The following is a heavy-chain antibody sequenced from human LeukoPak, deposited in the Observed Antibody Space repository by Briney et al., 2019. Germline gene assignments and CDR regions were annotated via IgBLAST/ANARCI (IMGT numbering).Heavy chain of an antibody. V-gene: IGHV3-53*01. Sequence: GRSLRLSCAASEFSVGSNYMNWVRQAPGKGLEWVSVIYTGGGRYYADSVRGRFTISRDTSKNMVFLQMNSLRVEDTAVYYCARGIDYWGRGTLVTVSS. CDR3: ARGIDY. CDR2: IYTGGGR. J-gene: IGHJ4*02. CDR1: EFSVGSNY.